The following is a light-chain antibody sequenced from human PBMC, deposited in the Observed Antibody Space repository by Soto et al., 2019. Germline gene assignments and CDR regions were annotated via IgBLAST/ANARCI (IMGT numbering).Light chain of an antibody. Sequence: QSALTQPASVSGSPGQSITISCTGTSSDVGGYKYVSWYQQHPGKAPKLMIYEVSNRPSGVPDRFSGSKSGNTASLTISGLQADDEADYYCCSYAGTYTFVFGGGTKVTVL. V-gene: IGLV2-11*01. CDR1: SSDVGGYKY. CDR3: CSYAGTYTFV. CDR2: EVS. J-gene: IGLJ3*02.